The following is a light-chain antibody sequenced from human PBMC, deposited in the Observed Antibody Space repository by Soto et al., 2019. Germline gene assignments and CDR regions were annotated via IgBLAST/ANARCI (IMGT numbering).Light chain of an antibody. V-gene: IGKV3-20*01. CDR2: AAS. Sequence: ESVLTQPGGTLSLSKRERATLSSRPSQRGSSSYLAWYQQKHGQAPRLLIYAASSRATGIPDRFSGSGSGTDFTLTISRLEPEDFAVHYCQQYGSSQWTFGQGTKVDIK. J-gene: IGKJ1*01. CDR1: QRGSSSY. CDR3: QQYGSSQWT.